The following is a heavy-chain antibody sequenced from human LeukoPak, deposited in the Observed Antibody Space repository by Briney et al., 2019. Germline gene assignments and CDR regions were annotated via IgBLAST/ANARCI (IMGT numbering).Heavy chain of an antibody. CDR1: GFTFSSYA. Sequence: GGSLRLSCAASGFTFSSYAMNWVRQAPGKGLEWVAVIYSVGTTYYADSVKGRFTISRDNSKNTLYLQMNSLRAKDTAVYYCARGEGYYGSGESNGMDVWGQGTTVTVSS. V-gene: IGHV3-66*01. D-gene: IGHD3-10*01. CDR3: ARGEGYYGSGESNGMDV. J-gene: IGHJ6*02. CDR2: IYSVGTT.